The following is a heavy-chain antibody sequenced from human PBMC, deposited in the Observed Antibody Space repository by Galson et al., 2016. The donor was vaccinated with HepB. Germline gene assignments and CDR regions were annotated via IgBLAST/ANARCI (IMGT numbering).Heavy chain of an antibody. CDR1: GYSFTNHW. J-gene: IGHJ4*02. CDR2: IDPTDSST. V-gene: IGHV5-10-1*01. CDR3: ARQGVGASGY. D-gene: IGHD1-26*01. Sequence: QSGAEVKKPGESLRISCKGSGYSFTNHWITWVRQMPGKGLEWMGKIDPTDSSTNYSPSFQGHVTISADKSISTAYLQWSSLKASDTAMYYCARQGVGASGYWGQGTLVTVSS.